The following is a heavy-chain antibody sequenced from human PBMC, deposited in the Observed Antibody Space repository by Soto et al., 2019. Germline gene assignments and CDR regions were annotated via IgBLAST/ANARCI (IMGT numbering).Heavy chain of an antibody. D-gene: IGHD1-26*01. CDR2: INSDGSTT. V-gene: IGHV3-74*01. J-gene: IGHJ5*02. CDR1: GFTISNYW. CDR3: ERDKQSGSDRFDA. Sequence: EAPLVESGGGLIQPGGSLILSGAASGFTISNYWMHWVRQVTGTGLVWVSRINSDGSTTNYADYVKCRFTISRDNAKKTLYLEFNSLRAAYMAVYYCERDKQSGSDRFDAGGRGTLVLVA.